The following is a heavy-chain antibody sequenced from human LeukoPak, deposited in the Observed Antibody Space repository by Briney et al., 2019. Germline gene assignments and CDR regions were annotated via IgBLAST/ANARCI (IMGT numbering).Heavy chain of an antibody. D-gene: IGHD3-10*01. CDR2: ISAYNGNT. V-gene: IGHV1-18*04. CDR3: ARRMGYGSGSFYYYYYYMDV. Sequence: ASVKVSCKASGYTFTGYYMHWVRQAPGQGLEWMGWISAYNGNTNYAQKLQGRVTMTTDASTSTAYMELRSLRSDDTAVYYCARRMGYGSGSFYYYYYYMDVWGKGTTVTISS. J-gene: IGHJ6*03. CDR1: GYTFTGYY.